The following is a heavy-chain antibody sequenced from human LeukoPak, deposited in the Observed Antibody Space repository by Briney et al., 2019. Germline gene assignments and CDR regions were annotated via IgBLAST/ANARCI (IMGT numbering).Heavy chain of an antibody. J-gene: IGHJ4*02. V-gene: IGHV4-34*01. D-gene: IGHD1-26*01. Sequence: PSETLSLTCAVYGGSFSGYYWSWIRQPPGKGLEWIGEINHSGSTNYNPSLKSRVNMSADTSKNQFSLKLSSVTAADTAVYYCAREGGSGGFDYWGQGTLVTVSS. CDR3: AREGGSGGFDY. CDR1: GGSFSGYY. CDR2: INHSGST.